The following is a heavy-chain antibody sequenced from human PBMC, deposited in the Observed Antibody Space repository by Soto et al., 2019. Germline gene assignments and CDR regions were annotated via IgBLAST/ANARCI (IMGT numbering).Heavy chain of an antibody. Sequence: GGSMELDCADSGFIFWSLTVSGVRHDPGKGLEWVSTISNNGGSTYSADSVKGRFTISRDNSKNTLYLQMNSLRAEDTAVYYCAKDPDISGWYQTDLDYWGQGTLVTRPS. V-gene: IGHV3-23*01. CDR1: GFIFWSLT. J-gene: IGHJ4*02. D-gene: IGHD6-19*01. CDR2: ISNNGGST. CDR3: AKDPDISGWYQTDLDY.